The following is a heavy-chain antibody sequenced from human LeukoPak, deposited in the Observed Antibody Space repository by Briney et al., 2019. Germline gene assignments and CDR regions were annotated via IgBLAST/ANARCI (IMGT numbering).Heavy chain of an antibody. J-gene: IGHJ4*02. CDR1: GGSISSSSYY. CDR2: INHSGST. V-gene: IGHV4-39*07. Sequence: PSETLSLTCTVSGGSISSSSYYWGWIRQPPGKGLEWIGEINHSGSTNYNPSLKSRVTISVDTSKNQFSLKLSSVTAADTAVYYCARGRGGPDYWGQGTLVTVSS. CDR3: ARGRGGPDY. D-gene: IGHD3-10*01.